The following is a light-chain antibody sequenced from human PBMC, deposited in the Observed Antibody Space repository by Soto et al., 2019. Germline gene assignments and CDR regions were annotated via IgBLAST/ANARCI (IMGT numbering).Light chain of an antibody. J-gene: IGKJ1*01. CDR1: QSVSSN. V-gene: IGKV3-15*01. Sequence: EIVITQCPATLSVSPGERATLSCRASQSVSSNLAWYQQKPGQAPRLLIYGASTRATGVPARFSGSGSGTEFTLTISSLQSEDFAVYYCQQYNNWPCTFGQGTKVDIK. CDR2: GAS. CDR3: QQYNNWPCT.